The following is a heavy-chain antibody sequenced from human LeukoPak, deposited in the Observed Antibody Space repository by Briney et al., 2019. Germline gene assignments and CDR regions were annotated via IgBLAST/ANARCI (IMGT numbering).Heavy chain of an antibody. D-gene: IGHD3-3*01. CDR2: INPNSGGT. CDR3: ARHYDFWSGYYTGRWFDP. J-gene: IGHJ5*02. Sequence: ASVKVSCKASGFTFTTYYMHWVRQAPGQGLEWMGWINPNSGGTSYAQKFQGRVTMTRDMSTSTVYMELSSLRSEDTAVYYCARHYDFWSGYYTGRWFDPWGQGTLVTVSS. V-gene: IGHV1-46*01. CDR1: GFTFTTYY.